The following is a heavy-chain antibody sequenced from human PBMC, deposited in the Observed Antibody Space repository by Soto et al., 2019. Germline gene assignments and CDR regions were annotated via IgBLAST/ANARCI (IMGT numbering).Heavy chain of an antibody. CDR1: GYTLTELS. V-gene: IGHV1-24*01. CDR2: FDPEDGET. D-gene: IGHD3-16*01. CDR3: ATVPFVWGKQTFYYFDY. Sequence: GASVKVSCKVSGYTLTELSMHWVRQAPGKGLEWMGGFDPEDGETIYAQKFQGRVTMTEDTSTDTAYMELSSLRSEDTAVYYCATVPFVWGKQTFYYFDYWGQGTLVTVSS. J-gene: IGHJ4*02.